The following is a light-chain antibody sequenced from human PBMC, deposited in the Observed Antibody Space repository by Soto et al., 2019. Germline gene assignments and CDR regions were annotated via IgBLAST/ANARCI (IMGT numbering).Light chain of an antibody. CDR2: EAS. J-gene: IGKJ1*01. V-gene: IGKV1-5*03. Sequence: DIQMTQSPSTLSASVGDRVTITCRASQSINSWLAWYQQKPGKAPNLLIYEASSLESGGPSRFSGGRSGTEFTLTISSLQPDDFATYYCHQYDSYPWTFGQGTKVEIK. CDR1: QSINSW. CDR3: HQYDSYPWT.